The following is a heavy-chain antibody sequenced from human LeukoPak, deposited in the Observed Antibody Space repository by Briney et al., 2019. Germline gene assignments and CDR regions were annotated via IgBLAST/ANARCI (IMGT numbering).Heavy chain of an antibody. J-gene: IGHJ4*02. Sequence: PGGSVRLSCAASGFSFNSYTMNWIRQAPGKGLEWVSAIGSTSTSIYYADSVKGRFTISRDNAQKTLFLQMNSLRVEDTAVYYCARILIGGFGDLEGGNWGQGTLVTVSS. D-gene: IGHD3-10*01. CDR2: IGSTSTSI. V-gene: IGHV3-21*01. CDR3: ARILIGGFGDLEGGN. CDR1: GFSFNSYT.